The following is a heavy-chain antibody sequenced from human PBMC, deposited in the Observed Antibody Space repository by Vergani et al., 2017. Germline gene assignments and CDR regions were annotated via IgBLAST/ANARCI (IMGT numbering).Heavy chain of an antibody. CDR2: FEPEHGEV. CDR3: AIVTAYYDSSGYYVDY. D-gene: IGHD3-22*01. V-gene: IGHV1-24*01. J-gene: IGHJ4*02. CDR1: GYSLTELT. Sequence: QVQLVQSGSEVRKPGASVKVSCQVSGYSLTELTIHWVRQAPGKGLEWMGGFEPEHGEVTFAHHIQGRVTMTEDRYTDTAYMELGSLRPEDTAPYYFAIVTAYYDSSGYYVDYWGQGTLVTVSP.